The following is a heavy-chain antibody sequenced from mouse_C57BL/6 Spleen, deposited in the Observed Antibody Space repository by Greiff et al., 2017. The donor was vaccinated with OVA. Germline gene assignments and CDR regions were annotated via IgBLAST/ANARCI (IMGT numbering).Heavy chain of an antibody. CDR3: ARWSVYGKPSCAY. CDR1: GYTFTSYW. V-gene: IGHV1-69*01. CDR2: IDPSDSYT. Sequence: QVQLQQPGAELVMPGASVKLSCKASGYTFTSYWMHWVKQRPGQGLEWIGEIDPSDSYTNYNQKFKGKSTLTVDKSSSTAYMQLSSLTSEDSAVYYCARWSVYGKPSCAYWGQGTLVTVSA. D-gene: IGHD2-1*01. J-gene: IGHJ3*01.